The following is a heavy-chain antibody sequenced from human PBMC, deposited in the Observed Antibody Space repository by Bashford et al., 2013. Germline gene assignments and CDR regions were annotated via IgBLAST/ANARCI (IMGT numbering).Heavy chain of an antibody. CDR2: IYAGDSDT. Sequence: GESLKISCQGSGFDFPNYWIAWVRQMPGKGLEWMGLIYAGDSDTRYSPSFQGQVTISVDKSITTAYLHWSSLKASDTAIYYCARHERDYCSSTTCPVFDSWGPGTLVTVSS. V-gene: IGHV5-51*01. J-gene: IGHJ4*02. CDR3: ARHERDYCSSTTCPVFDS. CDR1: GFDFPNYW. D-gene: IGHD2-2*01.